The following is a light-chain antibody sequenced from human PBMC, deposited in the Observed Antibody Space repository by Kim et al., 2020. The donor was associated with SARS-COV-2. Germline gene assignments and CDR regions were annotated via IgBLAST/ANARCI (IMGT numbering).Light chain of an antibody. CDR1: ILRNYY. V-gene: IGLV3-19*01. CDR3: DSRDSSGYQVV. J-gene: IGLJ2*01. Sequence: SSELTQDPAVSVALGQTVMITCQGDILRNYYATWYQQKPGQAPVVVIYGENKRPSGIPDRFSGSTSGNTASLTITGAQAEDEADYHCDSRDSSGYQVVFGAGTQLTVL. CDR2: GEN.